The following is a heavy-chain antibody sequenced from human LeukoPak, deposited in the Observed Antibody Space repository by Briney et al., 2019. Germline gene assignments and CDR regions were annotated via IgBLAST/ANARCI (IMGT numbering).Heavy chain of an antibody. CDR2: ISAYNGNT. Sequence: ASVKVSCKASGYTFTSYGISWVRQAPGQGLEWMGWISAYNGNTNYAQKLQGRVTMTTDTSTSTAYMELRSLRSDDTAVYYCARDHYDILTGSEVGAYWGQGTLVTVSS. CDR1: GYTFTSYG. D-gene: IGHD3-9*01. J-gene: IGHJ4*02. CDR3: ARDHYDILTGSEVGAY. V-gene: IGHV1-18*01.